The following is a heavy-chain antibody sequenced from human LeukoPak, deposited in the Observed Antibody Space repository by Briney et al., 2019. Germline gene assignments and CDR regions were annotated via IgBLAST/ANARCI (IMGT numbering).Heavy chain of an antibody. CDR2: ISSSSSYI. CDR3: VRGLLGPDY. Sequence: SGGSLRLSCAASGFTFSSYNMNWVRQAPGKGLEWVSSISSSSSYIYYADSVKGRFTISRDNAKDSLYLQMNSLRADDTAVYYCVRGLLGPDYWGQGTQVTVSS. V-gene: IGHV3-21*01. D-gene: IGHD7-27*01. J-gene: IGHJ4*02. CDR1: GFTFSSYN.